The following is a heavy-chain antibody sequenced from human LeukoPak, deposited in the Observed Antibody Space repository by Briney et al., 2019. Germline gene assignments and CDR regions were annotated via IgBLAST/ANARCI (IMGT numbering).Heavy chain of an antibody. CDR2: IKQDGSEN. J-gene: IGHJ4*02. V-gene: IGHV3-7*01. CDR3: AKDRGYCSGGSCYDFDY. D-gene: IGHD2-15*01. Sequence: GGSLRLSCAASGFTFVNFWMSWLRQTPGKGLEWVANIKQDGSENYYVDSVKGRFTISRDNAKNSLYLHMNSLRTEDTAVYYCAKDRGYCSGGSCYDFDYWGQGALVTVSS. CDR1: GFTFVNFW.